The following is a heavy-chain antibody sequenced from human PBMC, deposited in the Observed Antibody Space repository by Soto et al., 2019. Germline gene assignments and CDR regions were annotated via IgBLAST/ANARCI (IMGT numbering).Heavy chain of an antibody. CDR2: IYYSGST. CDR1: GGSISSSSYY. J-gene: IGHJ4*02. D-gene: IGHD6-13*01. V-gene: IGHV4-39*01. Sequence: QLQLQESGPGLVKPSETLSLTCTVSGGSISSSSYYWGWIRQPPGKGLEWIGSIYYSGSTYYNPSLRSRVTISVDTSKNQFSLKLSSVTAADTAVYYCARRGRQQLGFDYWGQGTLVTVSS. CDR3: ARRGRQQLGFDY.